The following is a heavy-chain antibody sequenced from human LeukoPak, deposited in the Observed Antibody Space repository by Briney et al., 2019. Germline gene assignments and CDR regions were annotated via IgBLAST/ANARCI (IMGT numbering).Heavy chain of an antibody. J-gene: IGHJ4*02. Sequence: TSETLSLTCTVSGVSISSSNSYWGWIRQPPGKGLGWIGSIYYSGNTYYNASLKSRVTISVDTSKNQFSLKLSSVTAADTAVYYCVRYDVWGSHRAFDYWGQGTLVTASS. D-gene: IGHD3-16*02. CDR3: VRYDVWGSHRAFDY. CDR2: IYYSGNT. V-gene: IGHV4-39*07. CDR1: GVSISSSNSY.